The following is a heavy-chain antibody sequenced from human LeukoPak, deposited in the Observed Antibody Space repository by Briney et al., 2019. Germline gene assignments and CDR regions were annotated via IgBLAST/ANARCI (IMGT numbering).Heavy chain of an antibody. Sequence: GGSLRLSCAASGFTFSSYAMHWVRQAPGKGLEWVAVISYDGSNKYYADSVKGRFTISRDNTKNSLYLQMNSLRVEDTAVFYCARDQYDTWSRRGNFDSWGQGTLVIVSS. V-gene: IGHV3-30*04. J-gene: IGHJ4*02. CDR1: GFTFSSYA. CDR3: ARDQYDTWSRRGNFDS. CDR2: ISYDGSNK. D-gene: IGHD3-3*01.